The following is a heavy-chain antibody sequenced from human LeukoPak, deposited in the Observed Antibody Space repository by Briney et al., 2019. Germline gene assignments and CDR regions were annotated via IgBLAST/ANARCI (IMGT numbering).Heavy chain of an antibody. J-gene: IGHJ5*02. CDR2: ISYDGSTT. CDR3: AKKYNTGLDP. D-gene: IGHD1-14*01. CDR1: EFTFSTYA. V-gene: IGHV3-30*18. Sequence: GGSLRLSCAASEFTFSTYAMHWVRQAPGKGLEWVAVISYDGSTTYYADSVKGRFTISRDNSKNTLYLQMNSLRAGDTAVYYCAKKYNTGLDPWGQGTLVTVSS.